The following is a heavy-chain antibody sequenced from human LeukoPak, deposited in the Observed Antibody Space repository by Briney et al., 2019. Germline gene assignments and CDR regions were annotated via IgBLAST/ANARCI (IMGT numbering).Heavy chain of an antibody. CDR3: ARTETGYGSGSYYSNSLFYFDY. CDR2: IYYSGST. Sequence: PSQTLSLTCTVSGGSISSGDYYWSWIRQPPGKGLEWIEYIYYSGSTYYNPSLKSRVTISVDTSKNQFSLKLSSVTAADTAVYYCARTETGYGSGSYYSNSLFYFDYWGQGTLVTVSS. J-gene: IGHJ4*02. V-gene: IGHV4-30-4*08. D-gene: IGHD3-10*01. CDR1: GGSISSGDYY.